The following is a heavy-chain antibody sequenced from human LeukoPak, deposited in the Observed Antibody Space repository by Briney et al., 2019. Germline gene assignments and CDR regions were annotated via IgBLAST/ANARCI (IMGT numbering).Heavy chain of an antibody. Sequence: ASVKVSCKASGYTFTRYAMNWVRQAPGQGLEWMGWINTNAGNPTYAQGFTGRFVFSLDTSVSTAYLQISSLKAEDTAVYYWARDEDNWNYDPWYDYWGQGALVTVSS. CDR2: INTNAGNP. D-gene: IGHD1-7*01. CDR3: ARDEDNWNYDPWYDY. J-gene: IGHJ4*02. CDR1: GYTFTRYA. V-gene: IGHV7-4-1*02.